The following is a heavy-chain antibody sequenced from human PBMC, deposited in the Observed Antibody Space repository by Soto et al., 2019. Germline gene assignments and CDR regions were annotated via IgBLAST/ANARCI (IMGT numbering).Heavy chain of an antibody. Sequence: GGSLRLSCAASGFTFSSYWMSWVRQAPGKGLEWVANIKQDGSEKYYVDSVKGRFTISRDNAKNSLYLQMNSLRAEDTAVYYCARYGISMLYYYYYYMDVWGKGTTVTVSS. CDR3: ARYGISMLYYYYYYMDV. CDR1: GFTFSSYW. J-gene: IGHJ6*03. CDR2: IKQDGSEK. V-gene: IGHV3-7*01. D-gene: IGHD2-8*01.